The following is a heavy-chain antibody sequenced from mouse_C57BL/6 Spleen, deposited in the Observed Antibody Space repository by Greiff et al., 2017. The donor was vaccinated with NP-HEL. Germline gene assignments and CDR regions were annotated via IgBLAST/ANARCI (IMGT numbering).Heavy chain of an antibody. J-gene: IGHJ2*01. CDR3: ARYGSSDFDY. V-gene: IGHV5-4*01. Sequence: EVHLVESGGGLVKPGGSLKLSCAASGFTFSSYAMSWVRQTPEKRLEWVATISDGGSYTYYPDNVKGRFTISRDNAKNNLYLQMSHLKSEDTAMYYCARYGSSDFDYWGQGTTLTVSS. CDR1: GFTFSSYA. D-gene: IGHD1-1*01. CDR2: ISDGGSYT.